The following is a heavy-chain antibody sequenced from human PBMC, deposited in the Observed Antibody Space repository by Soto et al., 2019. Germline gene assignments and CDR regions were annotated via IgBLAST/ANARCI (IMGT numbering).Heavy chain of an antibody. V-gene: IGHV1-2*06. CDR1: GYRFTNFY. CDR2: MNLDTGGT. CDR3: ARDGNFAFRGYSFGFDF. D-gene: IGHD5-18*01. Sequence: QVQLVQSGAVVKKPGASVRVSCKASGYRFTNFYIHWVRQAPGQGLEWMGRMNLDTGGTTYAQKFQGRVTMTRDTSINTAYMEVTNLESDDTAIYYCARDGNFAFRGYSFGFDFWGQGTLVTVSS. J-gene: IGHJ4*02.